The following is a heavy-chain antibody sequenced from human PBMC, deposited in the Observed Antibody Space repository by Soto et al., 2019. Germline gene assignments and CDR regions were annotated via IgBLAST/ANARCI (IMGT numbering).Heavy chain of an antibody. V-gene: IGHV1-69*01. CDR3: ARDLDCSGGSCYSSRLFFGWFDP. CDR1: GGTFSSYA. J-gene: IGHJ5*02. Sequence: QVQLVQSGAEVKKPGSSVKVSCKASGGTFSSYAISWVRQAPGQGLEWMGGIIPIFGTANYAQKFQGRVTITADESTSTAYMGLSSLRSEDTAVYYCARDLDCSGGSCYSSRLFFGWFDPWGQGTLVTVSS. CDR2: IIPIFGTA. D-gene: IGHD2-15*01.